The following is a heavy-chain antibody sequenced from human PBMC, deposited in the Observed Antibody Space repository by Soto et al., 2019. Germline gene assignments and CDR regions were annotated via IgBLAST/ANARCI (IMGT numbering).Heavy chain of an antibody. Sequence: QVQLQESGPGLVKPSQTLSLTCTVSGGSISSGGYSWSWIRQHPGKGPEWIGYIYYSGSTYYNPSLKSRVTLSVDTSKNQFSLKLSSVTAADTAVYYCARGPPKRTISPGWYFDLWGRGTLVTVSS. CDR2: IYYSGST. D-gene: IGHD3-9*01. CDR3: ARGPPKRTISPGWYFDL. J-gene: IGHJ2*01. CDR1: GGSISSGGYS. V-gene: IGHV4-31*03.